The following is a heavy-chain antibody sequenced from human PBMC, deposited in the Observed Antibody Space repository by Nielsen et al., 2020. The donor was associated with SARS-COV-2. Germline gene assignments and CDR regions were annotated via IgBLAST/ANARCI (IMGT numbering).Heavy chain of an antibody. Sequence: SETLSLTCTVSGGSISSSSYCWGWIRQPPGKGLEWIGTIYYTGSTYYNPSLKSRVSISVDTSKNQLSLKLSSVTAADTAVYYCARHEKSSGWYIFDSWGQGTLVTVSS. J-gene: IGHJ4*02. CDR2: IYYTGST. V-gene: IGHV4-39*01. CDR1: GGSISSSSYC. D-gene: IGHD6-19*01. CDR3: ARHEKSSGWYIFDS.